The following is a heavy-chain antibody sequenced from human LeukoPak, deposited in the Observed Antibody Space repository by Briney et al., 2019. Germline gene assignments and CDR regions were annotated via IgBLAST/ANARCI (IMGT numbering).Heavy chain of an antibody. CDR2: ISAYNGNT. Sequence: ASVKVSCKASGYTFTSYGISWVRQAPGQGLEWMGWISAYNGNTNYAQKLQGRVTMTTDTSTSTAYMELRSLRSDDTAVYYCARAEWRLGVPGPADYWGQGTLVTVSS. J-gene: IGHJ4*02. V-gene: IGHV1-18*01. D-gene: IGHD3-10*02. CDR1: GYTFTSYG. CDR3: ARAEWRLGVPGPADY.